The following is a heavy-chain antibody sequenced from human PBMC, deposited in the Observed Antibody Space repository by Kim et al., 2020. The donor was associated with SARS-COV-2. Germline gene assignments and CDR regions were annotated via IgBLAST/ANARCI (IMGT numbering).Heavy chain of an antibody. CDR3: AKDPPGSGSFNYYYYGMDV. D-gene: IGHD1-26*01. J-gene: IGHJ6*02. Sequence: GGSLRLSCAASGFTFSSYAMSWVRQAPGKGREWVSAIGGSGGSTYYADSVKGRLTIPRDNSKNTLYLQMNSLRAEDTAVYYCAKDPPGSGSFNYYYYGMDVWGQGTTVTVSS. CDR1: GFTFSSYA. CDR2: IGGSGGST. V-gene: IGHV3-23*01.